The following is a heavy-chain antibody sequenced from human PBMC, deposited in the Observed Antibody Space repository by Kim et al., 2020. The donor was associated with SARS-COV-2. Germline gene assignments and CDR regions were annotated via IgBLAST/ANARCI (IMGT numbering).Heavy chain of an antibody. D-gene: IGHD3-10*01. V-gene: IGHV3-20*03. Sequence: SVKGRFTISRDNAKNSLYLQMNSVRAEDTALYYCAREPFSYGSGSYYPDYWGQGTLITVSS. J-gene: IGHJ4*02. CDR3: AREPFSYGSGSYYPDY.